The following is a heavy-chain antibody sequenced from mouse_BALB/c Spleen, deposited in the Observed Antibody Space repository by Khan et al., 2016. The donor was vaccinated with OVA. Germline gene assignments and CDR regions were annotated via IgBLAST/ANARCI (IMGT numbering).Heavy chain of an antibody. J-gene: IGHJ2*01. CDR3: AGGDGIYQYYFDY. V-gene: IGHV14-3*02. CDR1: GFNIKDTY. D-gene: IGHD2-1*01. Sequence: VQLQQSGAELVKPGASVKLSCTASGFNIKDTYMHWVKQRPEQGLEWIGRIDPANGNTKYDPKFQGKATITADTSSNTAYLQLSSLASEDTTVYYGAGGDGIYQYYFDYWCQGSTLTVSS. CDR2: IDPANGNT.